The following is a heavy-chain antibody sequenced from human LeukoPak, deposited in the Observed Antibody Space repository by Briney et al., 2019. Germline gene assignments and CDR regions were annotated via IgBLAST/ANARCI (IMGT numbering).Heavy chain of an antibody. CDR1: GYTFTSYD. J-gene: IGHJ5*02. CDR2: MNPNSGNT. V-gene: IGHV1-8*01. D-gene: IGHD3-9*01. CDR3: ARDSKLSGATPYDSLTVWFDP. Sequence: GASVKVSCKASGYTFTSYDINWGRQATGQGHEWMGWMNPNSGNTGYAQKFQGRVTMTRNTSISTAYMELSSLRSEDTAVYYCARDSKLSGATPYDSLTVWFDPWGQGTLVTVSS.